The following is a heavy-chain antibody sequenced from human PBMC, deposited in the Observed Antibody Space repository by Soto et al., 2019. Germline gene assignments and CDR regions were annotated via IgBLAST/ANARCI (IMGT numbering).Heavy chain of an antibody. Sequence: GGSLRLCCTGSAASGFTFSSYAMSWVRQAPGKGLEWVSAISGSGGSTYYADSVKGRFTISRDNSKNTLYLQMNSLRAEDTAVYYSAKDRMYIVVVTAFDYWSQGT. CDR2: ISGSGGST. V-gene: IGHV3-23*01. D-gene: IGHD2-21*02. J-gene: IGHJ4*02. CDR3: AKDRMYIVVVTAFDY. CDR1: GFTFSSYA.